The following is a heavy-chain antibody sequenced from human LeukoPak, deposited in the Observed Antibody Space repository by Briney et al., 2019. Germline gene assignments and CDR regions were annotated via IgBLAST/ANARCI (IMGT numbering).Heavy chain of an antibody. CDR3: ARGFRQQLAPLFDP. D-gene: IGHD6-13*01. CDR2: IYYSGST. J-gene: IGHJ5*02. Sequence: SETLSLTCTVSGGSISSGDYYWSWIRQPPGKGLEWIGYIYYSGSTYYNPSLKSRVTISLDTSKNQFSLKLSSVTAADTAVYYCARGFRQQLAPLFDPWGQGTLVTVSS. CDR1: GGSISSGDYY. V-gene: IGHV4-30-4*02.